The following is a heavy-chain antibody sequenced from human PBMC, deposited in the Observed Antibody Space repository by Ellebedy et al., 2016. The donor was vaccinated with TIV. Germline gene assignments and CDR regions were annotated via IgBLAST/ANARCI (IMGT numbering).Heavy chain of an antibody. Sequence: AASVKVSCKTSGYTFIYNYIHWVRQAPGQGLEWIGGLNPNSGVTTYAQRSQGRVTLTRDTSIATAYIEVGTLRSDDTAVYYCARGPDPVTIDFWGQGTLVTVSS. V-gene: IGHV1-2*02. D-gene: IGHD4-17*01. CDR3: ARGPDPVTIDF. CDR2: LNPNSGVT. J-gene: IGHJ4*02. CDR1: GYTFIYNY.